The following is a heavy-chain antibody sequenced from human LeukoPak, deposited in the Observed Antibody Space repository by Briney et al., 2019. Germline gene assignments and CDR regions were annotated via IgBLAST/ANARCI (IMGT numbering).Heavy chain of an antibody. CDR2: IHYDGIGI. J-gene: IGHJ6*02. V-gene: IGHV3-74*01. CDR1: GFTFSSYW. Sequence: PGGSLRLSCAASGFTFSSYWMHWVRQAPGKGLVWVSRIHYDGIGISYADSVKGRFTISRDNSKNTLHLQMNSLRAEDTAVYYCAKGPLGSGRLWYYYGMDVWGQGTTVTVSS. CDR3: AKGPLGSGRLWYYYGMDV. D-gene: IGHD6-19*01.